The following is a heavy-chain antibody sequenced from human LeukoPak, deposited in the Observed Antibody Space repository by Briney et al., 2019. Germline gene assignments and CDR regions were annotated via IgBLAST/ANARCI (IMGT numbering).Heavy chain of an antibody. V-gene: IGHV1-69*04. CDR3: ARDPDYYGSGT. CDR2: IIPILGIA. Sequence: SVTVSCKASGGTFSSYAISWVRQAPGQGLEWMGRIIPILGIANYAQKFQGRVTITADKSTSTAYMELSSLRSEDTAVYYCARDPDYYGSGTWGQGTLVTVSS. J-gene: IGHJ5*02. D-gene: IGHD3-10*01. CDR1: GGTFSSYA.